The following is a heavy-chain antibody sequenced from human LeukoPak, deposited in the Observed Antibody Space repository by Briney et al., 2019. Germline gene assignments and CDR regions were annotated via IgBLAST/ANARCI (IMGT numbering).Heavy chain of an antibody. Sequence: GGSLRLSCAASGFTFSSYSMNWVRQAPGKGLEWVSSISSSSSYIYYADSVKGRFTISRDNAKNSLYLQMNSLRAEDTAAYYCARDYPAYYDSSGKPDYWGQGTLVTVSS. CDR3: ARDYPAYYDSSGKPDY. V-gene: IGHV3-21*01. CDR2: ISSSSSYI. J-gene: IGHJ4*02. CDR1: GFTFSSYS. D-gene: IGHD3-22*01.